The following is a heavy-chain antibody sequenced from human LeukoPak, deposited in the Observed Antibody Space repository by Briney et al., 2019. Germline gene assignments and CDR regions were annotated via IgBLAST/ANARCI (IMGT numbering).Heavy chain of an antibody. CDR3: ARDTWNWDYYYYMDV. Sequence: GGSLRLSCAASGFTFSSYNMNWVRQAPGKGLEWVSYISSSSSTIYYADSVKGRFTISRDNAKNSLYLQMNSLRAEDTAAYYCARDTWNWDYYYYMDVWGKGTTVTVSS. CDR2: ISSSSSTI. D-gene: IGHD1-7*01. J-gene: IGHJ6*03. CDR1: GFTFSSYN. V-gene: IGHV3-48*04.